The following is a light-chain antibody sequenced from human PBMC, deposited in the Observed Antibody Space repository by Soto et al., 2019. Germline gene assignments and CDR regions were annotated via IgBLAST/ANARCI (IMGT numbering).Light chain of an antibody. V-gene: IGKV1-5*03. Sequence: DIQMTQSPSTLSASVGDRVTITCRASQSISIWLAWYQQKPGKAPNLLIYKASTLDTGVPSRFSGSGSGTEFTLTISSLQPDDFATYYCQQYNSYVYTFGQGIKLEIK. CDR2: KAS. J-gene: IGKJ2*01. CDR3: QQYNSYVYT. CDR1: QSISIW.